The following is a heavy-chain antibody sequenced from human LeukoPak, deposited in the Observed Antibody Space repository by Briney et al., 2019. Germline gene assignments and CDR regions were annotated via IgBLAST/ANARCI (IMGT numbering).Heavy chain of an antibody. CDR3: ACGETFNDGIMGATTPDY. CDR2: INPNSGGT. Sequence: ASVKVSCKASGYTFTGYYMHWVRQAPGQGLEWMGWINPNSGGTNYAQKFQGWVTMTRDTSISTAYMELSRLRSDDTAVYYCACGETFNDGIMGATTPDYWGQGTLVTVSS. CDR1: GYTFTGYY. V-gene: IGHV1-2*04. J-gene: IGHJ4*02. D-gene: IGHD1-26*01.